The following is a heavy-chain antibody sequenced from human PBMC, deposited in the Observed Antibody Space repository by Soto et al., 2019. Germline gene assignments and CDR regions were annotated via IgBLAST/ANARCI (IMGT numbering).Heavy chain of an antibody. Sequence: GGSLRLSCAVSGFTFINYAMSCVRQAPGKGLEWVSLVSATAGTTYYTDSVKGRFTISRDNSRNTVYLQMNSLRADDTAVYYCAKDRLAGGFDYWGQGTLVTVS. V-gene: IGHV3-23*01. J-gene: IGHJ4*02. CDR1: GFTFINYA. D-gene: IGHD3-16*01. CDR2: VSATAGTT. CDR3: AKDRLAGGFDY.